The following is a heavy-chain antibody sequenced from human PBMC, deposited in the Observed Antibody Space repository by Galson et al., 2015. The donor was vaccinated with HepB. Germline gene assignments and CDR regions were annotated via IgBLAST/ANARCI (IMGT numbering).Heavy chain of an antibody. D-gene: IGHD7-27*01. CDR1: GFTFNDHN. CDR2: ISGSSTNI. V-gene: IGHV3-21*01. Sequence: SLRLSCAASGFTFNDHNMNWVRQAPGKGLEWVSSISGSSTNIYHADSVKGRFTISRDNAKNSLYLEMNSLRPEDTAVYYCARDPQTGDRPYGEYYIDYWGQGTLVTVTS. J-gene: IGHJ4*02. CDR3: ARDPQTGDRPYGEYYIDY.